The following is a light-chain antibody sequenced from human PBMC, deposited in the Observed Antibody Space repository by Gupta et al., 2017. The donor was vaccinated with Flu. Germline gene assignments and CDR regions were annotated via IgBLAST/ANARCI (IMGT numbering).Light chain of an antibody. CDR1: QSISNY. V-gene: IGKV1-39*01. CDR3: QQSYRTPYT. Sequence: DIQMTQSPSSLSASVGDRVTITCRASQSISNYLNWYQQRPGKAPDLLIYAASTLESGVPSRFSGRGSGTDFTLTVNSLQPEDFATYYCQQSYRTPYTFGQGTKLEIK. J-gene: IGKJ2*01. CDR2: AAS.